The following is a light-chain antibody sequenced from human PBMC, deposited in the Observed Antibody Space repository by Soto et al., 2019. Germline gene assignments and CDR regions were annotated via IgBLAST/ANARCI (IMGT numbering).Light chain of an antibody. J-gene: IGLJ2*01. CDR3: AAWADSLNEGV. Sequence: QSVLTQPPSASGTPGPRVTISCSGSSSNIGSNPVNWYQQLPGTAPKLLIYSNNQRPSGVPDRFSGSKSGTSASLAISGLQSEDEADDYCAAWADSLNEGVFGGGTKLAVL. V-gene: IGLV1-44*01. CDR1: SSNIGSNP. CDR2: SNN.